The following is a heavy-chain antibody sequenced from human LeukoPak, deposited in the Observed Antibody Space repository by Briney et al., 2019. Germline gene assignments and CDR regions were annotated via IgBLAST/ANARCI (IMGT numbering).Heavy chain of an antibody. V-gene: IGHV1-2*02. D-gene: IGHD2-2*02. CDR1: GYTFTGYY. J-gene: IGHJ4*02. CDR2: INPNSGGT. CDR3: ARGSLTGRGSSYTYYFDY. Sequence: ASVKVSCKASGYTFTGYYMHWVRQAPGQGLEWMGWINPNSGGTNYAQKFQGRVIMTRDTSISTAYMELSRLRSDDTAVYYCARGSLTGRGSSYTYYFDYWGQGTLVTVSS.